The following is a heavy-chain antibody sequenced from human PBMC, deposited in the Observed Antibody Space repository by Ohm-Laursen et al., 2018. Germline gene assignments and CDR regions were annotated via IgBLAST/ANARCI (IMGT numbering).Heavy chain of an antibody. CDR3: AREQFDYNVPLPRGGMDV. CDR1: RFTFSSSG. D-gene: IGHD4/OR15-4a*01. Sequence: SLRLSCAAPRFTFSSSGMNWVRQAPGKGLEWVSHVSGSGYTKYYGDSVKGRFTISRDNAENSLYLQMNSLRADDTAVYYCAREQFDYNVPLPRGGMDVWGQGTTVTVSS. J-gene: IGHJ6*02. CDR2: VSGSGYTK. V-gene: IGHV3-48*01.